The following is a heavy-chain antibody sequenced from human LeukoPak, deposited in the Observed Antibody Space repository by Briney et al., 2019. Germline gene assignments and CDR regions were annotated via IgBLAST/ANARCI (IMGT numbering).Heavy chain of an antibody. CDR3: ARDTTVASGMQF. J-gene: IGHJ4*02. CDR2: VVTTTT. V-gene: IGHV4-4*07. CDR1: GGSISTYS. D-gene: IGHD6-19*01. Sequence: ASETLSLTCTVSGGSISTYSWTWVRQSPGQGLEWIGSVVTTTTKYSPALRSRVAISVDTSKNQFSLRLESVTTADTAVYYCARDTTVASGMQFWGQGALVTVSS.